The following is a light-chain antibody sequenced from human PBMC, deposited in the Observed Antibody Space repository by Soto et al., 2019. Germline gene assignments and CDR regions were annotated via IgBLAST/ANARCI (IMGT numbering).Light chain of an antibody. CDR1: QSVSSD. J-gene: IGKJ1*01. CDR3: QQYNTWPWT. Sequence: EIVMTQSPATLSVSPGERATLSCRASQSVSSDLAWYRQKPGQAPRLLIYGAATRATGNPARFGGSRSGTEFTLTLSSLQSEDFAVSYCQQYNTWPWTFGQGTKVEIK. V-gene: IGKV3-15*01. CDR2: GAA.